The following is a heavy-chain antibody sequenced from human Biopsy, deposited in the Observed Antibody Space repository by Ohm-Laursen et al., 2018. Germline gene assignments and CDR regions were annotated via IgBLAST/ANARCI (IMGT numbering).Heavy chain of an antibody. D-gene: IGHD2-21*01. CDR2: IRDSGDGA. CDR3: TNHYCGGITCLMNF. CDR1: GFTFSSHA. Sequence: SLRLSCAASGFTFSSHATAWVRQAPGKGLEWVSGIRDSGDGAYYADSVKGRFTISRDNSRNTLYLQMNSLRAEDTAVYFCTNHYCGGITCLMNFWGQGTLVTVPS. J-gene: IGHJ4*02. V-gene: IGHV3-23*01.